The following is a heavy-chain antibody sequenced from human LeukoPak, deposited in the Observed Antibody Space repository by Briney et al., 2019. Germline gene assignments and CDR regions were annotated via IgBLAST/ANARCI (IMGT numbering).Heavy chain of an antibody. CDR2: IYYSGST. V-gene: IGHV4-59*01. CDR1: GGSISSYY. CDR3: ARGGPHYFDY. J-gene: IGHJ4*02. Sequence: SETLSLTCTVSGGSISSYYWSWIRQPPGKGLEWIGYIYYSGSTNYNPSLKSRVTISVDTSKNQFSLKLSSVTAADTAVYYRARGGPHYFDYWGQGTLVTVSS.